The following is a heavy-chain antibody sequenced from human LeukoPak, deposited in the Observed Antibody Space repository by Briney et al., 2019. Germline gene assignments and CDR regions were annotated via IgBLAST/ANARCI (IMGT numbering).Heavy chain of an antibody. J-gene: IGHJ2*01. CDR2: ISWNSGSI. CDR1: GFTFDDYA. Sequence: GRSLRLSCAASGFTFDDYAMHWVRQAPGKGLEWVSGISWNSGSIGYADSVKGRFTISRDNAKNSLYLQMNSLRAEDTALYYCAKDMGWLGSWYFDLWGRGTLVTVSS. CDR3: AKDMGWLGSWYFDL. V-gene: IGHV3-9*01. D-gene: IGHD6-19*01.